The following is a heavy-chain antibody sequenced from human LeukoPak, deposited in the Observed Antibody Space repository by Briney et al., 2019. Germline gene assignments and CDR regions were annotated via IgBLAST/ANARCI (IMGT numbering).Heavy chain of an antibody. V-gene: IGHV4-39*07. CDR3: ARDIYDSSGYFDY. CDR1: GGSISSSSYY. D-gene: IGHD3-22*01. Sequence: SETLSLTCTVSGGSISSSSYYWGWTRQPPGKGLEWIGSIYYSGSTYYNPSLKSRVTISVDTSKNQFSLKLSSVTAADTAVYYCARDIYDSSGYFDYWGQGTLVTVSS. J-gene: IGHJ4*02. CDR2: IYYSGST.